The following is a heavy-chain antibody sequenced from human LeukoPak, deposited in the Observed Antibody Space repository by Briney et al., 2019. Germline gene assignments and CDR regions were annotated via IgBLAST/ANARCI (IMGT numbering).Heavy chain of an antibody. CDR3: ATSGGTLGPTNYFAY. J-gene: IGHJ4*02. CDR2: IDYSGST. D-gene: IGHD3-16*01. CDR1: GGSISSGAYH. V-gene: IGHV4-31*03. Sequence: PSETLSLTCTVSGGSISSGAYHWSWIRQHPGKGLEWIGNIDYSGSTYYNPSLKSRVAISVDTSKNQFSLKLSSVTAADTAVYYCATSGGTLGPTNYFAYWGQGTLVTVSS.